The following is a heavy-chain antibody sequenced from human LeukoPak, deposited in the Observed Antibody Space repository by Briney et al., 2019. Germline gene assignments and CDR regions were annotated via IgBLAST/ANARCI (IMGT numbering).Heavy chain of an antibody. J-gene: IGHJ4*02. D-gene: IGHD3-22*01. CDR3: ARDYYDSSGYYHPDY. CDR2: ISYDGSNK. CDR1: GFTFSSYA. V-gene: IGHV3-30*04. Sequence: PGGSLRLSCAASGFTFSSYAMHWVRQAPGKGLEWVAVISYDGSNKYYADSVKGRFTISRDNSKNTLYLQMNSLRAEDTAVYYCARDYYDSSGYYHPDYWGQGTLVTVSS.